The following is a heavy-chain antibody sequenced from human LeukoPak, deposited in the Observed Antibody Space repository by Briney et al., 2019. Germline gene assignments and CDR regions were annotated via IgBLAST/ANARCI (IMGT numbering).Heavy chain of an antibody. CDR2: ISSSTTYI. CDR1: GFTFDSFS. CDR3: ARDPPGYRIRYIDY. J-gene: IGHJ4*02. D-gene: IGHD1-14*01. Sequence: PGGSLRLSCAASGFTFDSFSINWVRQAPGKGLEWVASISSSTTYIYYAGSVKGRFTISRDNAKNLVYLEMNSLRAEDTAVYYCARDPPGYRIRYIDYWGQGTLVTVSS. V-gene: IGHV3-21*01.